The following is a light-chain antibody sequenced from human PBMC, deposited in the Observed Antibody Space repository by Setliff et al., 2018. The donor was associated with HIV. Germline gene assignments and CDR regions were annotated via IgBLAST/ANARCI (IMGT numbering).Light chain of an antibody. V-gene: IGLV3-21*03. Sequence: SYELTQPPSVSVAPGKTARVTCGGNGIGSKSVHWYQQKPGQAPVLVVYDDSDRPSGIPERFSGSNSGNTATLTISRVEAGDEADYYCQVWDNTSDHYVFGSGTKVTVL. CDR2: DDS. J-gene: IGLJ1*01. CDR3: QVWDNTSDHYV. CDR1: GIGSKS.